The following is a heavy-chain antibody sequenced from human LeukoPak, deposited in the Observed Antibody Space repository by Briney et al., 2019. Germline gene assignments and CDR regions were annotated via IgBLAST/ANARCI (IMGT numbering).Heavy chain of an antibody. CDR1: GVSISSGDYY. CDR2: MYSSGST. V-gene: IGHV4-30-4*01. CDR3: ARPYYYDSRIDP. Sequence: SETLSLTCTVSGVSISSGDYYWSWIRQPPGKGMEWIGYMYSSGSTYYNPSLKSRATISVDTSKNQFSLKLSSVTAADTAVYYCARPYYYDSRIDPWGQGTLVTVSS. J-gene: IGHJ5*02. D-gene: IGHD3-22*01.